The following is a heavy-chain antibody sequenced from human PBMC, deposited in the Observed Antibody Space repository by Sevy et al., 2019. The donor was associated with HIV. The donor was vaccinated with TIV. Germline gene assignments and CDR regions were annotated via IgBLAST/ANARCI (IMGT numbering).Heavy chain of an antibody. J-gene: IGHJ4*02. CDR1: GFTFSSYA. Sequence: GGSLRLSCAASGFTFSSYAMHWVRQAPGKGLEWVEVISYDGSNKYYADSVKGRFTISRDKSKNTLYLQMNSLRAEDTAVYYCTSTNYADYFVSLDYWGQGTLVTVSS. CDR3: TSTNYADYFVSLDY. D-gene: IGHD4-17*01. CDR2: ISYDGSNK. V-gene: IGHV3-30-3*01.